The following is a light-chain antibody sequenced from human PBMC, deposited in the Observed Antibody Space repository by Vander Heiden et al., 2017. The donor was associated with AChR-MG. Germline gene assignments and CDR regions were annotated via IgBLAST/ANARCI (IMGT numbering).Light chain of an antibody. J-gene: IGLJ3*02. CDR1: SSDVGSYYR. CDR2: EVS. V-gene: IGLV2-18*02. Sequence: QSALTPPPSVSGSPGQSVTISCTGTSSDVGSYYRVSWYQQSPGTAPKLLIYEVSNRPSGVPDRFSGSKSGNTASLTISGLQAEDEADYYCSSYRIPDSWVFGGGTKLTVL. CDR3: SSYRIPDSWV.